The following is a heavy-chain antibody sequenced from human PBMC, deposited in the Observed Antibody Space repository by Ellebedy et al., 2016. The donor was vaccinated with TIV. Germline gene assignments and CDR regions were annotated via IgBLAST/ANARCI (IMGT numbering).Heavy chain of an antibody. V-gene: IGHV3-74*01. Sequence: PGGSLRLSCTASGFTFSYYWMHWVRQAPGKGLAWVSRIDSYGHTTRYPALVEGRFTISRDNAKNTLYLQMNSLRAEDTALYYCARDGDHHVDLDNWGQGTLVTVSS. J-gene: IGHJ4*02. CDR1: GFTFSYYW. D-gene: IGHD5-12*01. CDR2: IDSYGHTT. CDR3: ARDGDHHVDLDN.